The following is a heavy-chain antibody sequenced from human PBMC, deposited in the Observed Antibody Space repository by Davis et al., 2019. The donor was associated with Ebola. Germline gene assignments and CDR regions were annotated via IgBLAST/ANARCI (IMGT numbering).Heavy chain of an antibody. CDR2: IYYSGST. Sequence: SETLSLTCTVSGGSISSSSYYWGWIRQPPGKGLEWIGSIYYSGSTYYNPSLKSRVTISVDTSKNQFSLKLRSVTAADTAVYYCARWGGGGVYYYYGMDVWGQGTTVTVSS. CDR1: GGSISSSSYY. CDR3: ARWGGGGVYYYYGMDV. D-gene: IGHD3-10*01. J-gene: IGHJ6*02. V-gene: IGHV4-39*07.